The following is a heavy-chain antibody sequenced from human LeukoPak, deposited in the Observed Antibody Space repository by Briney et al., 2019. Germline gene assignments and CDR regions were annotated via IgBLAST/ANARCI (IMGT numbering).Heavy chain of an antibody. Sequence: SETLSLTCTVSGYSIISGFFWGWIRQPPGKGLEWIGHFYTSGTTNYNPSLKSRVTMSVGTSKNQFSLKLTSVTAADTAVYYCARDPVWYFDLWGRGTLVTVSS. CDR1: GYSIISGFF. CDR3: ARDPVWYFDL. J-gene: IGHJ2*01. CDR2: FYTSGTT. V-gene: IGHV4-4*07.